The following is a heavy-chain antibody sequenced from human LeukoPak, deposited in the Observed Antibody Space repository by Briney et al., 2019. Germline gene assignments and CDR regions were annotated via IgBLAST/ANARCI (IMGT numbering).Heavy chain of an antibody. CDR1: GGSFSGYY. D-gene: IGHD3-10*01. CDR2: TNHSGST. CDR3: ARRRITPYYYGSGSYYYFDY. Sequence: SETLSLTCAVYGGSFSGYYWSWIRQPPGKGLEWIGETNHSGSTNYNPSLKSRVTISVDTSKNQFSLKLSSVTAADTAVYYCARRRITPYYYGSGSYYYFDYWGQGTLVTVSS. J-gene: IGHJ4*02. V-gene: IGHV4-34*01.